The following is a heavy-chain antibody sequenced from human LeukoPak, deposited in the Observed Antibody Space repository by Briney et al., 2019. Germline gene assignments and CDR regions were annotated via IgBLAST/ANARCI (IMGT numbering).Heavy chain of an antibody. D-gene: IGHD2-15*01. V-gene: IGHV3-74*01. Sequence: GGSLRLSCAASGLTFSNYWMHWVRQGPGKGLEWVSRITNDGSGTTYADSVKGRFIISRDNAKNTVYLQMNSLRAEDTALYYCARDVTATPVYWGQGTLVTVSS. CDR3: ARDVTATPVY. CDR2: ITNDGSGT. J-gene: IGHJ4*02. CDR1: GLTFSNYW.